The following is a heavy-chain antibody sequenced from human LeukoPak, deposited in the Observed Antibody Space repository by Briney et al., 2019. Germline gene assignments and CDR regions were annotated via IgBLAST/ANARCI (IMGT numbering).Heavy chain of an antibody. V-gene: IGHV4-59*05. J-gene: IGHJ6*02. CDR1: GGSISSYY. D-gene: IGHD2-15*01. CDR2: IYYSGST. CDR3: ARHSGYCSGGSCYLGSENYYYGMDV. Sequence: PSETLSLTCTVSGGSISSYYWSWIRQPPGKGLEWIGSIYYSGSTYYNPSLKSRVTISVDTSKNQFSLKLSSVTAADTAVYYCARHSGYCSGGSCYLGSENYYYGMDVWGQGTTVTVSS.